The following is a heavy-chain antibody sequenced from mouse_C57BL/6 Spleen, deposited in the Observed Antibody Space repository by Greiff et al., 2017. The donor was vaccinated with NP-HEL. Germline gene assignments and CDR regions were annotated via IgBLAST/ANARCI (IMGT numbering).Heavy chain of an antibody. CDR1: GYSITSGYY. V-gene: IGHV3-6*01. Sequence: DVKLQESGPGLVKPSQSLSLTCSVTGYSITSGYYWNWIRQFPGNKLEWMGYISYDGSNNYNPSLKNRISITRDTSKNQFFLKLNSVTTEDTATYYCARGGYYDPFDYWGQGTTLTVSS. D-gene: IGHD2-4*01. J-gene: IGHJ2*01. CDR2: ISYDGSN. CDR3: ARGGYYDPFDY.